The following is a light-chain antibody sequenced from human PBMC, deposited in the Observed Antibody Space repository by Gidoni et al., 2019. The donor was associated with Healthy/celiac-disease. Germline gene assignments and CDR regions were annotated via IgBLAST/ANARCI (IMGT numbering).Light chain of an antibody. CDR3: AAWDDSLNGVV. V-gene: IGLV1-44*01. CDR1: SSNIGSNT. J-gene: IGLJ2*01. CDR2: SNK. Sequence: QSVLTQPPSASGTPGQRVTLSCSGSSSNIGSNTVNWYQQLPGTAPKLLIYSNKQRPSGGPDRFSGSKSGTSASLAISGLQSEDEADYYCAAWDDSLNGVVFGGGTKLTVL.